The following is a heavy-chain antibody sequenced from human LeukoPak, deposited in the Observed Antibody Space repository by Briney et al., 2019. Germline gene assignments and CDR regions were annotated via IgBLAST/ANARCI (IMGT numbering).Heavy chain of an antibody. CDR2: IYYSGST. D-gene: IGHD6-13*01. Sequence: PSQTLSLTCTVSGGSISSGDFCWRWIRQPPGKGLEWIGYIYYSGSTYYNPSLKSRVTISVDTSKNQFSLKLSSVTAADTAVYYCARDLLYSSPGFDYWGQGTLVTVSS. CDR1: GGSISSGDFC. V-gene: IGHV4-30-4*08. CDR3: ARDLLYSSPGFDY. J-gene: IGHJ4*02.